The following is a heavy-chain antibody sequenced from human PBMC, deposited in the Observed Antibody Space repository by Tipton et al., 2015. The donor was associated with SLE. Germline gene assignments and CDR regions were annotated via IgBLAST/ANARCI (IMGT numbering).Heavy chain of an antibody. D-gene: IGHD1-26*01. V-gene: IGHV3-53*01. J-gene: IGHJ2*01. CDR1: GLTVSRIY. CDR2: IYSGGTT. Sequence: SLRLSCAASGLTVSRIYMNWVRQAPGKGLEWVSVIYSGGTTYYADSVKGRFTISRDTSENTLYLQMNSLRAEDTAVYYCARGWGAGRYWYFDLWGRGTLVTVSS. CDR3: ARGWGAGRYWYFDL.